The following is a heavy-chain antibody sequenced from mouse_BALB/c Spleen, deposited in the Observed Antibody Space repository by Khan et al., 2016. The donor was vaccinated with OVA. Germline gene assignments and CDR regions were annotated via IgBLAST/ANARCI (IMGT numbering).Heavy chain of an antibody. J-gene: IGHJ4*01. Sequence: EVQLQESGPGLVKPSQSLSLTCTVTDFSIASEYAWNWIRQFPGNKLEWMGYISYSGSTSYNSSLKSRISITRDTSKNQFFPRFNSVTTADTATYFCARSVYYFYAYSMDYWGQGASVTVSS. D-gene: IGHD2-2*01. V-gene: IGHV3-2*02. CDR1: DFSIASEYA. CDR3: ARSVYYFYAYSMDY. CDR2: ISYSGST.